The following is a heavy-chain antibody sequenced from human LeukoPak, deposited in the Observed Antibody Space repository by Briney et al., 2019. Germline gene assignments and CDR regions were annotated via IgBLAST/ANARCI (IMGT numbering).Heavy chain of an antibody. D-gene: IGHD6-13*01. CDR1: GFTFSDYY. V-gene: IGHV3-11*05. CDR3: ARARGRSSHHDY. J-gene: IGHJ4*02. Sequence: GGSLRLSCAASGFTFSDYYMSWIRQAPGKWLEWVSYISSSSSYTNYADSVKGRFTISRDNAKNSLYLQMNSLRAEDTAVYYCARARGRSSHHDYWGQGTLVTVSS. CDR2: ISSSSSYT.